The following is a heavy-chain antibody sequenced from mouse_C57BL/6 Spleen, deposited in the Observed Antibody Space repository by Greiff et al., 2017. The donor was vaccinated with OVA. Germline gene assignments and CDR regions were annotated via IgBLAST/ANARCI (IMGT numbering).Heavy chain of an antibody. CDR3: ARSVYDYKNY. D-gene: IGHD2-4*01. CDR2: IYPGSGST. J-gene: IGHJ2*01. Sequence: QVQLQQPGAELVKPGASVKMSCKASGYTFTSYWITWVKQRPGQGLEWIGDIYPGSGSTNYNEKFKSKATLTVGTSSSTAYMQLSSLTSEDSAVYYCARSVYDYKNYWGQGTTLTVSS. V-gene: IGHV1-55*01. CDR1: GYTFTSYW.